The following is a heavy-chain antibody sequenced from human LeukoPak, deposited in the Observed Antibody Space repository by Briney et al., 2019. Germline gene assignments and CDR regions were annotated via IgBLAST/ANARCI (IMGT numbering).Heavy chain of an antibody. D-gene: IGHD4/OR15-4a*01. CDR3: ARGRRIVVLPGRGYFDL. CDR2: FYTSGST. J-gene: IGHJ2*01. CDR1: GGSISSYY. V-gene: IGHV4-4*07. Sequence: ASETLSLTCTVSGGSISSYYWSWIRQPAGKGLEWIGRFYTSGSTNYNPSLKSRVTMSVDTSKNQFSLKLSSVTAADTAVYYCARGRRIVVLPGRGYFDLWGRGTLVTVSS.